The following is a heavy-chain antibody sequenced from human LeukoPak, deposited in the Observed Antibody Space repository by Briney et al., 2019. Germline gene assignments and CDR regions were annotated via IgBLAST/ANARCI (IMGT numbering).Heavy chain of an antibody. D-gene: IGHD6-19*01. V-gene: IGHV4-4*07. J-gene: IGHJ4*02. CDR1: RGSISSYY. CDR3: ARDRSSGWYVVDY. Sequence: SETLSLTCSVSRGSISSYYWSWIRQPAGKGLEWIGRVYSSGSTNYNPSLKSRVAMSIDTSKNQFSLKLSSVTAADTAVYYCARDRSSGWYVVDYWGQGTLVTVSS. CDR2: VYSSGST.